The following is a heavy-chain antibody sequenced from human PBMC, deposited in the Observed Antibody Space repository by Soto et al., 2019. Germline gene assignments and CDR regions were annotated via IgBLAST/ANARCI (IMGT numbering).Heavy chain of an antibody. J-gene: IGHJ6*03. D-gene: IGHD2-2*01. CDR1: GGSIRSYC. V-gene: IGHV4-59*08. CDR3: ARQVPTQHYYMDV. Sequence: SETLSLTCTVSGGSIRSYCWTWIRQPPGEGLEWIGCICNSGSTNYNPSLKSRVTISVDTPINQFSLQLRSVYATDTAVYYCARQVPTQHYYMDVWGKGTTVTVSS. CDR2: ICNSGST.